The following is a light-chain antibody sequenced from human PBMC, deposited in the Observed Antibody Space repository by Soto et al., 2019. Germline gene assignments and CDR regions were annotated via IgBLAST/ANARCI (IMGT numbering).Light chain of an antibody. CDR2: EDN. J-gene: IGLJ2*01. CDR3: QSYDSSNVV. V-gene: IGLV6-57*02. Sequence: NFMLTQPHSVSESPGKTVTISCTGSSGSIASNYVQWYQQRPGSAPTTVIYEDNQRPSGVPDRISGSIDSSSNSASLTISGLKTEDEADYYCQSYDSSNVVFGRGTKLTVL. CDR1: SGSIASNY.